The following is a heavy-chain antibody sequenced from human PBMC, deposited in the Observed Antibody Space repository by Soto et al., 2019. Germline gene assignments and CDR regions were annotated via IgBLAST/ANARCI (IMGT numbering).Heavy chain of an antibody. D-gene: IGHD7-27*01. V-gene: IGHV1-69*02. CDR2: IIPILGVA. CDR3: AELGGRAKDY. Sequence: QVQLVQSGAEVKKPGSSVKVSCKASGGPFSTYTISWVRQAPGQGLEWMGRIIPILGVANYAQKFQGRVSITADKATTTGSTVLTSPTSDSTATEYSAELGGRAKDY. CDR1: GGPFSTYT. J-gene: IGHJ4*01.